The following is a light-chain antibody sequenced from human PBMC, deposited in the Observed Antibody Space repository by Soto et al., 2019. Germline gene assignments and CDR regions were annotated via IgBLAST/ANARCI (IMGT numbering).Light chain of an antibody. Sequence: EITMMQFPATLSASPGEGATLSCRAAQDVTTNFAWYQQRRGQAPRLLIYDISTRATGVPARFSGSGSETEFTLSISGLQSEDFAGYFCQQYNNWPFSFGPGTRLEIK. J-gene: IGKJ5*01. CDR3: QQYNNWPFS. CDR1: QDVTTN. CDR2: DIS. V-gene: IGKV3-15*01.